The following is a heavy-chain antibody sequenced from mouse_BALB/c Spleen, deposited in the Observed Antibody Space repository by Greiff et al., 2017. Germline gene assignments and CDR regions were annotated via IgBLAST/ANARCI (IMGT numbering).Heavy chain of an antibody. CDR1: GFTFSSYA. J-gene: IGHJ4*01. V-gene: IGHV5-6-5*01. D-gene: IGHD1-1*01. Sequence: EVKLMESGGGLVKPGGSLKLSCAASGFTFSSYAMSWVRQTPEKRLEWVASISSGGSTYYPDSVKGRFTISRDNARNILYLQMSSLRSEDTAMYYCARVTGYYYAMDYWGQGTSVTVSS. CDR3: ARVTGYYYAMDY. CDR2: ISSGGST.